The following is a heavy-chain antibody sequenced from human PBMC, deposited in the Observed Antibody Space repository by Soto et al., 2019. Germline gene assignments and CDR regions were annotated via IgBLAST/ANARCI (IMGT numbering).Heavy chain of an antibody. D-gene: IGHD6-19*01. CDR1: GFTFGDSY. CDR3: ARVAVATRGIDY. V-gene: IGHV3-11*06. CDR2: ISPGSRYP. J-gene: IGHJ4*02. Sequence: GGSLRLSCXGSGFTFGDSYMSWIRQAPGKGLEWLSYISPGSRYPAYADSVKGRFTISRDNAKNTVYLQINSLRDEDTAVYYCARVAVATRGIDYWGQGTLVTVSS.